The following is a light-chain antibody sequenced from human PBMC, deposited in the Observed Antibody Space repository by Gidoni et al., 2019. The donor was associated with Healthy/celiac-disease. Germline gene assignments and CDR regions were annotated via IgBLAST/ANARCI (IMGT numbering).Light chain of an antibody. Sequence: QSALTQPRSVSGSPGHSVTISCTGTSSDVGGYNYVSCYQQHPGKDPKLMIYDVSKRPSGVPDRLSGSKSGNTASLTISGLQAEDEADYYCCSYAGSYTWVFGGGTKLTVL. V-gene: IGLV2-11*01. CDR1: SSDVGGYNY. CDR2: DVS. CDR3: CSYAGSYTWV. J-gene: IGLJ3*02.